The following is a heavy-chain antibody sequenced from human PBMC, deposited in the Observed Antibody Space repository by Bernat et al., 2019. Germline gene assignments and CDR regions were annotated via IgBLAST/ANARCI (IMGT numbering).Heavy chain of an antibody. V-gene: IGHV3-53*02. Sequence: EVQLVETGGGLIQPGGSLRLSCAASGFTVSSNYMSWVRQAPGKGLEWVSVIYSGGSTSYAASVKGRFTISRDNSKNTLYLQMNSLRAEETAVYYCARESSLEWLFYLDYWGQGTLVTVSS. J-gene: IGHJ4*02. CDR1: GFTVSSNY. CDR2: IYSGGST. D-gene: IGHD3-3*01. CDR3: ARESSLEWLFYLDY.